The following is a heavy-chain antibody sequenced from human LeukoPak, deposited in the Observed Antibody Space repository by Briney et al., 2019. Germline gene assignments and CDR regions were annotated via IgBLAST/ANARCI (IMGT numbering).Heavy chain of an antibody. CDR2: ISSSGETL. J-gene: IGHJ4*02. CDR1: GFIFSSHG. Sequence: GGSLRLSCAASGFIFSSHGMSWVRQAPGKGLEWVSGISSSGETLHYADSVKGRFTISRDNSKNTLYLQMNRVRAEDTAIYYCAKFVLFSFWSGYYSPAGPPSFDYWGQGTLVTVSS. CDR3: AKFVLFSFWSGYYSPAGPPSFDY. D-gene: IGHD3-3*01. V-gene: IGHV3-23*01.